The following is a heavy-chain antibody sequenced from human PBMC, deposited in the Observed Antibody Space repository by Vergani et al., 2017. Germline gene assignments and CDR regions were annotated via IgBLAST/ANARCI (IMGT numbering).Heavy chain of an antibody. D-gene: IGHD3-22*01. CDR2: IHPADSDT. J-gene: IGHJ4*02. CDR3: ARLYGRDSSGSKYFDY. CDR1: RYSFTNYW. Sequence: EVQLVPSGAEVKQPGASLKISCQISRYSFTNYWIGWVRQMPGKGLEWMGIIHPADSDTSYSPSFQGQVTISVDKSISTAYLQRSSLRASDSAMYYCARLYGRDSSGSKYFDYWGQGTLVTVSS. V-gene: IGHV5-51*01.